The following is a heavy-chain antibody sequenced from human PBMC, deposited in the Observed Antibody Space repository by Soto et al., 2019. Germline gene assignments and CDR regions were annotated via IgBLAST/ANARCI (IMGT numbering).Heavy chain of an antibody. J-gene: IGHJ4*02. D-gene: IGHD3-3*01. CDR2: ISAYNGNT. Sequence: ASVKVSCKASGYTFTIYGISWVLQAPGQGLEWMGWISAYNGNTNYAQKLQGRVTMTTDTSTSTAYMELRSLRSDDTAVYYCARTPSYDFWSGYYDYWGQGTLVTVS. CDR3: ARTPSYDFWSGYYDY. CDR1: GYTFTIYG. V-gene: IGHV1-18*01.